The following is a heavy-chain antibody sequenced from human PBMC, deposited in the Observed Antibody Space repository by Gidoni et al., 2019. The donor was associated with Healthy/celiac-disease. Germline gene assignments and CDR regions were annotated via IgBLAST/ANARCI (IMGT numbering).Heavy chain of an antibody. CDR2: ISYDGSNK. Sequence: QVQLVESGGGVVQPGRSLRLSCAASGFTFSSYGMHWVRQAPGKGLEWVAVISYDGSNKYYADSVKGRFTISRDNSKNTLYLQMNSLRAEDTAVYYCAKGEYDYGGKLPQHWGQGTLVTVSS. V-gene: IGHV3-30*18. CDR1: GFTFSSYG. J-gene: IGHJ1*01. CDR3: AKGEYDYGGKLPQH. D-gene: IGHD4-17*01.